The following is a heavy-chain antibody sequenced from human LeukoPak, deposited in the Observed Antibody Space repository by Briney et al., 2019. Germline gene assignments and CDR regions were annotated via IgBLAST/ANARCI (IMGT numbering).Heavy chain of an antibody. CDR3: ARELNYDSSGYYFDY. CDR1: GYTFTSYY. CDR2: FNPSGGST. J-gene: IGHJ4*02. V-gene: IGHV1-46*01. D-gene: IGHD3-22*01. Sequence: ASVKVSCKASGYTFTSYYMHWVRQAPGQGLEWMGIFNPSGGSTSYAQKFQGRVTMTRDTSTSTVYMELSSLRSEDTAVYYCARELNYDSSGYYFDYWGQGTLVTVSS.